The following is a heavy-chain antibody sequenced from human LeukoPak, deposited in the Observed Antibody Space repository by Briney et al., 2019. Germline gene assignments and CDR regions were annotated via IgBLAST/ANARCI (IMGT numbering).Heavy chain of an antibody. CDR1: GYTFTSYG. CDR3: ARLLGYCSGGSCYGRGFDI. CDR2: ISAYNGNT. J-gene: IGHJ3*02. D-gene: IGHD2-15*01. V-gene: IGHV1-18*01. Sequence: ASVKVSCKASGYTFTSYGISWVRQPPGQGLEWMGWISAYNGNTNYAQKLQGRVTMTTDTSTSTAYLELRSLRSDDTAVYYCARLLGYCSGGSCYGRGFDIWGQGTMVTVSS.